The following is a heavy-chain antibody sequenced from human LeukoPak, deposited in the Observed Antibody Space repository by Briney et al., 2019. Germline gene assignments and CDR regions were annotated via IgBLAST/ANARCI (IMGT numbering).Heavy chain of an antibody. CDR2: INPSSGYT. Sequence: ASVKVSCKASGYTFTRFYIHWVRQAPGQGLEGMGIINPSSGYTTYARNFQGRVTMTRDTSTNTVYMELSSLRSEDTAVYYCARDFTGGGSSWSDNWFDPWGQGTLVTVPS. CDR1: GYTFTRFY. V-gene: IGHV1-46*01. D-gene: IGHD6-13*01. J-gene: IGHJ5*02. CDR3: ARDFTGGGSSWSDNWFDP.